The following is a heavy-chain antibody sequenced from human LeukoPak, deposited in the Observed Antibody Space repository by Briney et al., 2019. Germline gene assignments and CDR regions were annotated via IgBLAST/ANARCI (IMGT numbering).Heavy chain of an antibody. CDR2: INRDGGST. CDR1: GFTLSSYW. J-gene: IGHJ6*02. CDR3: GRDGHFYGMDV. Sequence: GGSLRLSCAASGFTLSSYWMHWVRRAPGKGLVWVSRINRDGGSTNYADSVKGRFTISRDTAKNTLYLQMNSLSPEDTAVYYCGRDGHFYGMDVWGQGTPVTVSS. V-gene: IGHV3-74*01.